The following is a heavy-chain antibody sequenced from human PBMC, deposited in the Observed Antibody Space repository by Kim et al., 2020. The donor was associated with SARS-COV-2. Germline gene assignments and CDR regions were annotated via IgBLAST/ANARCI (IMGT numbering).Heavy chain of an antibody. D-gene: IGHD3-16*02. Sequence: VKGRFTIARDNAKNSLYLQMNSLRAEDTAVYYCARMMELSFFLYYGMDVWGQGTTVTVSS. J-gene: IGHJ6*02. V-gene: IGHV3-48*03. CDR3: ARMMELSFFLYYGMDV.